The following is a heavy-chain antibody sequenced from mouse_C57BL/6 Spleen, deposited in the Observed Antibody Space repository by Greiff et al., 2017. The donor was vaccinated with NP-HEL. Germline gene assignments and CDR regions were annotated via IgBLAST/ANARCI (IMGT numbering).Heavy chain of an antibody. D-gene: IGHD1-1*01. J-gene: IGHJ1*03. CDR2: IWSDGST. CDR3: ARHGNYGSSYGYFDV. V-gene: IGHV2-6-1*01. Sequence: VMLVESGPGLVAPSQSLSITCTVSGFSLTSYGVHWVRQPPGKGLEWLVVIWSDGSTTYNSALKSRLSISKDNSKSQVFSKMNSLQTDDTAMYYCARHGNYGSSYGYFDVWGTGTTVTVSS. CDR1: GFSLTSYG.